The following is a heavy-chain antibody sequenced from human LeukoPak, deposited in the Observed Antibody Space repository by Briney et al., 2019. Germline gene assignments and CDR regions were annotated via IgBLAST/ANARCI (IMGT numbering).Heavy chain of an antibody. V-gene: IGHV3-21*01. CDR2: ISSSSSYI. CDR1: GFTFSSYS. J-gene: IGHJ4*02. D-gene: IGHD2-21*01. Sequence: GGSLRLSCAASGFTFSSYSMNWVRQAPGKGLEWVSSISSSSSYIYYADSVKGRFSISRDNARNSLYLQMNSLRAEDTAVYYCARDSPNEAILWWSIDYWGQGTLVTVSS. CDR3: ARDSPNEAILWWSIDY.